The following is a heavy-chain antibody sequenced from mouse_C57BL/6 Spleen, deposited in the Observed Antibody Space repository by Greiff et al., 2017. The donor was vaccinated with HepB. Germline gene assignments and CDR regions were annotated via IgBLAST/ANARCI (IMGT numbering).Heavy chain of an antibody. V-gene: IGHV1-15*01. Sequence: LQESGAELVRPGASVTLSCKASGYTFTDYEMHWVKQTPVHGLEWIGAIDPETGGTAYNQKFKGKAILTADKSSSTAYMELRSLTSEDSAVYYCTINSSGFDYWGQGTTLTVSS. CDR1: GYTFTDYE. CDR2: IDPETGGT. CDR3: TINSSGFDY. J-gene: IGHJ2*01. D-gene: IGHD3-2*02.